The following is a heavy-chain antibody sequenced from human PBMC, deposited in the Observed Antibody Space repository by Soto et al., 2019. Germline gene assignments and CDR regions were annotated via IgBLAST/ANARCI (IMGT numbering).Heavy chain of an antibody. CDR3: ARQGDLYSSSWTPFPGYYYMDV. V-gene: IGHV4-39*01. D-gene: IGHD6-13*01. J-gene: IGHJ6*03. CDR1: GGSISSSSYY. CDR2: IYYSGST. Sequence: SETLSLTCTVSGGSISSSSYYWGWIRQPPGKGLEWIGSIYYSGSTYYNPSLKSRVTISVDTSKNQFSLKLSSVTAADTAVYYCARQGDLYSSSWTPFPGYYYMDVWGKGTTVTVSS.